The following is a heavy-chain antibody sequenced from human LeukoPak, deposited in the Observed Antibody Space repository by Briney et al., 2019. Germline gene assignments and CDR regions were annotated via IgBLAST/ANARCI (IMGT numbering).Heavy chain of an antibody. CDR2: INHSGST. CDR3: ARVAVVSPKFYYYYGLDV. V-gene: IGHV4-34*01. CDR1: GGSFSGCY. Sequence: SETLSLTCAVYGGSFSGCYWSWIRQPPGKGLEWIGEINHSGSTNYNPSLKSRVTISVDTSKNQFSLKLSSVTAADTAVYYCARVAVVSPKFYYYYGLDVWGQGTTVTVSS. J-gene: IGHJ6*02. D-gene: IGHD2-2*01.